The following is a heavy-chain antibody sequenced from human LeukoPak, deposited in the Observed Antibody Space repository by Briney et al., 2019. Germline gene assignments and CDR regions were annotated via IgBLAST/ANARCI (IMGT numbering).Heavy chain of an antibody. CDR2: IYYSGST. CDR1: GGSISSSSYY. V-gene: IGHV4-39*07. Sequence: PSETLSLTCTVSGGSISSSSYYWGWIRQPPGKGLEWIGSIYYSGSTYYNPSLKSRVTISVDTSKNQFSLKLSSVTAADTAVYYCARETYYYDSSGYYPFGYMDVWGPGTTVTVSS. CDR3: ARETYYYDSSGYYPFGYMDV. D-gene: IGHD3-22*01. J-gene: IGHJ6*03.